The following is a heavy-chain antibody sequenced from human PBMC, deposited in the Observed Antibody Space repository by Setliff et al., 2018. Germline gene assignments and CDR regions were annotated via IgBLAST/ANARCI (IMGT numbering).Heavy chain of an antibody. CDR2: ISPGRSI. CDR3: ARGDSSGNNYPVLDY. D-gene: IGHD5-18*01. J-gene: IGHJ4*02. Sequence: SETLSLTCSVSGGSISDFYWSWIRQPPGKGLEWIGSISPGRSINYNPSLRSRVTISGDTSKNQISLNLSSVTAADTAIYYCARGDSSGNNYPVLDYWGQGTLVTVSS. CDR1: GGSISDFY. V-gene: IGHV4-4*08.